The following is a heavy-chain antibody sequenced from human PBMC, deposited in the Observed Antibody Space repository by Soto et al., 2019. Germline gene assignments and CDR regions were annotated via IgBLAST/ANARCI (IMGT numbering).Heavy chain of an antibody. D-gene: IGHD6-13*01. CDR3: ARNQTGITTTGGGRIDY. V-gene: IGHV3-30-3*01. J-gene: IGHJ4*02. CDR2: ISYDGSNK. Sequence: QVQLVESGGGAVQPGRSLRLSCAASGFTFSSHAMHWVRQAPGKGLECVAIISYDGSNKYYGDSVRGRLTISRDNSKNTIYLQMKSLRAEETAVYYCARNQTGITTTGGGRIDYWGQGTLVTASS. CDR1: GFTFSSHA.